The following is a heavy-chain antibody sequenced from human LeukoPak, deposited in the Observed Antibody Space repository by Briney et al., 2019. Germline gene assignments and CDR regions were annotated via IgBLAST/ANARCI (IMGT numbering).Heavy chain of an antibody. D-gene: IGHD4-17*01. V-gene: IGHV3-64*01. CDR1: GFTFSSYA. J-gene: IGHJ4*02. Sequence: PGGSLRLSCAASGFTFSSYAMHWVRQAPGKGLEYVSAISSNGGSTYYANSVKGRFTISRDNSKNTLYLQMGSLRAEDMAVYYCARAKYGDYVDGPLDYWGQGTLVTVSS. CDR2: ISSNGGST. CDR3: ARAKYGDYVDGPLDY.